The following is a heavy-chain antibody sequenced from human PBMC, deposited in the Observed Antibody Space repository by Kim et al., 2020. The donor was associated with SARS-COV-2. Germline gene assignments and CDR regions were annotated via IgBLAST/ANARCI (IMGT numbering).Heavy chain of an antibody. CDR2: ILNKANSYST. CDR1: GFTFSGST. D-gene: IGHD3-10*01. CDR3: TAPPDYYGIPGG. J-gene: IGHJ4*02. V-gene: IGHV3-73*01. Sequence: GGSLRLSFAASGFTFSGSTMHWVRKASGKGLEWVGRILNKANSYSTAYAESVKGRFTISREDSKNTAYLQMKSLKIEDTAVYYCTAPPDYYGIPGGWGQGTLVTISS.